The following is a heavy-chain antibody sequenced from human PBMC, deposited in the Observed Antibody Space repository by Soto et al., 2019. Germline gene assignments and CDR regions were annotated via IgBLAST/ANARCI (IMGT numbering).Heavy chain of an antibody. D-gene: IGHD4-4*01. CDR2: INPSGGST. J-gene: IGHJ6*02. CDR3: ARALHFYSNYDPYYYYGMDV. Sequence: ASVKVSCKASGYTFTSYYMHWVRQAPGQGLEWMGIINPSGGSTSYAQKFQGRVTMTRDTSISTAYLQWSSLKASDTAMYYCARALHFYSNYDPYYYYGMDVWGQGTTVTVSS. CDR1: GYTFTSYY. V-gene: IGHV1-46*01.